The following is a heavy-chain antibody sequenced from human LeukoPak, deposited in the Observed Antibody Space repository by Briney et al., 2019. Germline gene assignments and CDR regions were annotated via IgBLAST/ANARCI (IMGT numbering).Heavy chain of an antibody. V-gene: IGHV4-59*01. CDR2: IYSSGST. Sequence: PSETLSLTCTVSGGSISTYFWSWIRQPPGKGLEWIGYIYSSGSTNYNPSLKSRVTISVDTSKNQFSLKLSSVTAADTAVYYCGRGGYYDSSGRHYYFDYWGQGTLVTVSS. CDR3: GRGGYYDSSGRHYYFDY. J-gene: IGHJ4*02. D-gene: IGHD3-22*01. CDR1: GGSISTYF.